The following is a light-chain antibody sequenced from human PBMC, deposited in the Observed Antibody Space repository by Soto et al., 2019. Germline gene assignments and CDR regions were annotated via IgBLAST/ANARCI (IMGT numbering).Light chain of an antibody. CDR1: QSISSW. V-gene: IGKV1-5*03. J-gene: IGKJ2*01. CDR2: KAS. Sequence: DIQMTQSPSTLSASVGDRVTITCRASQSISSWLAWYLQKPGKAPKLLIYKASSLESGVPSRFSGSGSGTEFTLTMSSLQPDDFATYYCQQYNSYPYTFGQGTKLEIK. CDR3: QQYNSYPYT.